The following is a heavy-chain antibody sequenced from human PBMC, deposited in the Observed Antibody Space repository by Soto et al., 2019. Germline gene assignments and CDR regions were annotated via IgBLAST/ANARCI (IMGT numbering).Heavy chain of an antibody. V-gene: IGHV4-59*08. CDR3: ARQSFGYYDILTGYQPYYFDY. CDR1: GGSISSYY. CDR2: IYYSGST. Sequence: PSETLSLTCTVSGGSISSYYWSWIRQPPGKGLEWIGYIYYSGSTNYNPSLKSRVTISVDTSKNQFSLKLSSVTAADTAVYYCARQSFGYYDILTGYQPYYFDYWGQGTLVTVSS. J-gene: IGHJ4*02. D-gene: IGHD3-9*01.